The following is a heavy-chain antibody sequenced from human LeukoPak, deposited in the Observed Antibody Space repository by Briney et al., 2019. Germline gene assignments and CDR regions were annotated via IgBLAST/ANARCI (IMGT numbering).Heavy chain of an antibody. V-gene: IGHV3-21*01. Sequence: GGSLRFSCAASGFSFSSYSMNWVRQAPGKGLEWVSSISSTSNYIYYADSVKGRFTISRDNAKNSLYLQMNSLRAEDTAVYYCARVYYAEMATNPDYWGQGTLVTVSS. CDR1: GFSFSSYS. CDR3: ARVYYAEMATNPDY. D-gene: IGHD5-24*01. CDR2: ISSTSNYI. J-gene: IGHJ4*02.